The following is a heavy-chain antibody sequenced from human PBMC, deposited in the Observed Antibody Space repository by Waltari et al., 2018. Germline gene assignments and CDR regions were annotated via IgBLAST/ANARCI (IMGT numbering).Heavy chain of an antibody. CDR1: GGSFSGYY. Sequence: QVQLQQWGAGLLKPSETLSLTCAVYGGSFSGYYWSWIRQPPGKGLEWIGEINHRGSTNFNPSRKCRVTISVDTSKTHFALKLSSVTAADTAVYYCARGVRGAAIFDYWGQGTLVTVSS. CDR3: ARGVRGAAIFDY. D-gene: IGHD3-10*01. CDR2: INHRGST. V-gene: IGHV4-34*01. J-gene: IGHJ4*02.